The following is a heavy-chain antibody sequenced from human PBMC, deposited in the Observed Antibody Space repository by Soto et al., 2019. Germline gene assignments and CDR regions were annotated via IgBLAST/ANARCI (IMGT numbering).Heavy chain of an antibody. J-gene: IGHJ1*01. Sequence: ASVKVSCKVSGYTLTELSMHWVRQAPGKGLEWMGGFDPEDGETIYAQKFQGRVTMTEATSTDTAYMELRSLRSEDTAVYYCASTYPQTTVTTLTHAEYFQHWGQGTLVTVSS. CDR1: GYTLTELS. CDR3: ASTYPQTTVTTLTHAEYFQH. V-gene: IGHV1-24*01. CDR2: FDPEDGET. D-gene: IGHD4-17*01.